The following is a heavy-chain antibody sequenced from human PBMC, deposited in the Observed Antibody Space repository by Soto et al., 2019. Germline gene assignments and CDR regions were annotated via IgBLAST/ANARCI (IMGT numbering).Heavy chain of an antibody. CDR2: IDPSDSYT. CDR3: ARDYGGNSLFDS. Sequence: GESLKISCKGSGYSFTSYWISWVRQMPGKGLEWMGRIDPSDSYTNYSPSFQGHVTISADKSISTAYLQWSSLKASDTAMYYCARDYGGNSLFDSWGQGTLVTVSS. V-gene: IGHV5-10-1*01. D-gene: IGHD4-17*01. CDR1: GYSFTSYW. J-gene: IGHJ5*01.